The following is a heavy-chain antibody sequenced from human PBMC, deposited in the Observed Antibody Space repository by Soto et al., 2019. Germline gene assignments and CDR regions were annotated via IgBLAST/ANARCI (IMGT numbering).Heavy chain of an antibody. CDR2: IFYSGGT. V-gene: IGHV4-39*07. J-gene: IGHJ2*01. CDR1: GDSISTSNYY. CDR3: ARDYDVNTAVDYWYFDL. Sequence: QLLLQESGPGLVKPSETLSLTCTVSGDSISTSNYYWGWIRQPPGEGLEWIGHIFYSGGTYYNPSLKSRVTMSVDTSKNQFSLKVNSVTAADTAIYYCARDYDVNTAVDYWYFDLWGRGTLVTVSS. D-gene: IGHD5-18*01.